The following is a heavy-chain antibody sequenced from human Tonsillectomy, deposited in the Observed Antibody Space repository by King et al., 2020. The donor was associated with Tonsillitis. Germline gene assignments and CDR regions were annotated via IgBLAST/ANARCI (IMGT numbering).Heavy chain of an antibody. D-gene: IGHD1-26*01. CDR2: MYYSGTI. J-gene: IGHJ4*02. V-gene: IGHV4-39*01. CDR1: VDSIRSGDHY. Sequence: QLQESGPGVVKPSETLSLTCSVSVDSIRSGDHYWAWIRQPPGKGLEWIGYMYYSGTIFYNPSLKSRITISGGTSENRFSLKLSSVTAADTAVYFCARYVSGSFDYWGQGALVTVSS. CDR3: ARYVSGSFDY.